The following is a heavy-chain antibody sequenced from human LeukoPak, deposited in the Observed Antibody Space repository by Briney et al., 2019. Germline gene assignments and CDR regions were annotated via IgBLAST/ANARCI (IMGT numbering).Heavy chain of an antibody. CDR1: GFTFNNYA. CDR3: AKGAYDYVEVGYFDY. D-gene: IGHD5-12*01. V-gene: IGHV3-23*01. J-gene: IGHJ4*02. Sequence: GGSLRLSCAASGFTFNNYAMSWVRQSPRKGLEWVSTIIGSVVSTFYADSVKGRFTISRDTSKNTLYLQMNSLRAEDTAVYYCAKGAYDYVEVGYFDYWGQGTLVTVSS. CDR2: IIGSVVST.